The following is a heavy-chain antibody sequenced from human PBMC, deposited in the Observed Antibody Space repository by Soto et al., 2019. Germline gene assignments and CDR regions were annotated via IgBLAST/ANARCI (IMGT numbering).Heavy chain of an antibody. CDR2: ISYDGSNK. D-gene: IGHD4-4*01. Sequence: QVQLVESGGGVVQPGRSLRLSCAASGFTFSSYAMHWVRQAPGKGLEWVAVISYDGSNKYYADSVKGRFTISRDNSKNTLYLPMNSLRAEDTAVYYCARPLWRDDYNWGYFDLWGRGTLVTAS. V-gene: IGHV3-30-3*01. CDR1: GFTFSSYA. CDR3: ARPLWRDDYNWGYFDL. J-gene: IGHJ2*01.